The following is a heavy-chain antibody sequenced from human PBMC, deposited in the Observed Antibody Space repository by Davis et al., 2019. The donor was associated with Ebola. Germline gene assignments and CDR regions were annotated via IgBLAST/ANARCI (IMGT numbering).Heavy chain of an antibody. V-gene: IGHV3-23*01. J-gene: IGHJ4*02. Sequence: PGGSLRLSCAASGFTFNTFAMTWVRQAPGKGLEWVSTINSDGKTYNADSVKGRFTISRDNSKNTLYLQMNSLRAEDTAVYYCAKPAPDYAGSGSYPIGHWGQGTLVTVSS. CDR2: INSDGKT. CDR3: AKPAPDYAGSGSYPIGH. D-gene: IGHD3-10*01. CDR1: GFTFNTFA.